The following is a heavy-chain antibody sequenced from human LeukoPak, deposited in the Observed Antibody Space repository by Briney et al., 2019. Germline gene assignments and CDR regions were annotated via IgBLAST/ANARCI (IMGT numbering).Heavy chain of an antibody. D-gene: IGHD5-18*01. V-gene: IGHV4-39*01. CDR3: AAMVPSIDY. J-gene: IGHJ4*02. CDR1: GGSISSSSYY. Sequence: SETLSLTCTVSGGSISSSSYYWGWIRQPPGKGLEWIGSIYYSGSTYYNPSLKSRVTISVDTSENQFSLKLSSVTAADTAVYYCAAMVPSIDYWGQGTLVTVSS. CDR2: IYYSGST.